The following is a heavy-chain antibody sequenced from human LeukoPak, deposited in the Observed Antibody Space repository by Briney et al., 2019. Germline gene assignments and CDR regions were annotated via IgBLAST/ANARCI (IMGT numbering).Heavy chain of an antibody. D-gene: IGHD2-21*01. V-gene: IGHV1-69*01. Sequence: ASVKVSCKASGATFSSYAISWVRQAPGQGLEWMGGIILIFGTANYAQKFQGRVTITADESTSTAYMELSSLRSEDTAVYYCARGGGENYYYYGMDVWGQGTTVTVSS. CDR3: ARGGGENYYYYGMDV. J-gene: IGHJ6*02. CDR1: GATFSSYA. CDR2: IILIFGTA.